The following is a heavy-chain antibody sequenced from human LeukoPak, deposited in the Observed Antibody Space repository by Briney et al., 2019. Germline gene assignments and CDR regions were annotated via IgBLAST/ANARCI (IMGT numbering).Heavy chain of an antibody. D-gene: IGHD6-19*01. CDR1: GFTFSNYG. V-gene: IGHV3-23*01. CDR3: AKRGSGWYLDY. J-gene: IGHJ4*02. Sequence: VGSLRLSCAASGFTFSNYGMTWVRQAPGKVLARVSVVSGGGSSTYYADSVKGRFIISRDNSENTLYSQMNSLRAEDTAIYYCAKRGSGWYLDYWGQGTLVTVSS. CDR2: VSGGGSST.